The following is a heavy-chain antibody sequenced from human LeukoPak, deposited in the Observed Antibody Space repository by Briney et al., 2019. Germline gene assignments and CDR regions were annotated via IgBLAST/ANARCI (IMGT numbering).Heavy chain of an antibody. D-gene: IGHD5-12*01. J-gene: IGHJ4*02. CDR1: GYSFSSFW. Sequence: ESLRISCKGSGYSFSSFWINWVRQMPGKGLEWMGRIDPFDSNTNYSPSFEGHVSISADKSMSTAYLQWTSLKASDTAIYYCARGLYSGYYMSGYWGQGTRVTVSS. V-gene: IGHV5-10-1*01. CDR3: ARGLYSGYYMSGY. CDR2: IDPFDSNT.